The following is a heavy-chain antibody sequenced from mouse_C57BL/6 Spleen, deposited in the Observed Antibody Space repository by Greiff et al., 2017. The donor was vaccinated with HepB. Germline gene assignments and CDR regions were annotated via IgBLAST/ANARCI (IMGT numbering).Heavy chain of an antibody. V-gene: IGHV1-15*01. J-gene: IGHJ2*01. Sequence: QVHVKQSGAELVRPGASVTLSCKASGYTFTDYEMHWVKQTPVHGLEWIGAIDPETGGTAYNQKFKGKAILTADKSSSTAYMELRSLTSEDSAVYYCTRNYYGSSYGFDYWGQGTTLTVSS. CDR3: TRNYYGSSYGFDY. CDR1: GYTFTDYE. CDR2: IDPETGGT. D-gene: IGHD1-1*01.